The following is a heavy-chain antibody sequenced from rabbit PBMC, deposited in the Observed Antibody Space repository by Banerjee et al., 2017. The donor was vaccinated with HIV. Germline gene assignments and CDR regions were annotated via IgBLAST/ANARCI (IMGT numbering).Heavy chain of an antibody. D-gene: IGHD7-1*01. CDR1: GFSFSNSYY. J-gene: IGHJ6*01. V-gene: IGHV1S40*01. Sequence: QSLEESGGGLVQPEGSLTLTCTASGFSFSNSYYMCWVSQAPGKGLEWIGCIDAGSSGSTNYASWAKGRFTISKTSSTTVTLQMTSLTAADTATYFCARDAGGDGYSNDLWGPGTLVTVS. CDR3: ARDAGGDGYSNDL. CDR2: IDAGSSGST.